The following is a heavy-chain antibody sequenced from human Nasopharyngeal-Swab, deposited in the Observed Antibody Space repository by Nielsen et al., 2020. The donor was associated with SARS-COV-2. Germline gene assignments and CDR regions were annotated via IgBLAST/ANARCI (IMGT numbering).Heavy chain of an antibody. Sequence: VRQAPGKGLVWVSRINSDGSSTSYADSVKGRFTISRDNAKNTLYLQMNSLRAEDTAVYYCARDLFYYGSGNPNSLYHGMDVWGQGTTVTVSS. CDR3: ARDLFYYGSGNPNSLYHGMDV. D-gene: IGHD3-10*01. V-gene: IGHV3-74*01. CDR2: INSDGSST. J-gene: IGHJ6*02.